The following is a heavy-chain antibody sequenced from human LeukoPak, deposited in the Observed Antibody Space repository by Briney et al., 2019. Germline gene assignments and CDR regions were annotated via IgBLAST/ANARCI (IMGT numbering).Heavy chain of an antibody. CDR1: GYTFTGYY. J-gene: IGHJ5*02. CDR2: INPNSGGT. Sequence: WASVKVSCKASGYTFTGYYMHWVRQAPGQGLEWMGWINPNSGGTNYAQKFQGRVTMTRDTSISIAYMELSRLRSDDTAVYYCARALPSITMSERFDPWGQGTLVTVSS. V-gene: IGHV1-2*02. CDR3: ARALPSITMSERFDP. D-gene: IGHD3-22*01.